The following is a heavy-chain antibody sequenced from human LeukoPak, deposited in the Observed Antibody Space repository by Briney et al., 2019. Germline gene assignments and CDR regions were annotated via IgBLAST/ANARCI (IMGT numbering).Heavy chain of an antibody. D-gene: IGHD3-3*01. CDR3: ASEIIFGSFDY. CDR2: ISSDGSDK. Sequence: GGSLRLSCAASGFTFSSYAKHWVRQSPGKGLEWVAVISSDGSDKYYADSVKGRFTISRDNSKNTLYLQMNSLRVEDTAVYYCASEIIFGSFDYWGQGALVTVSS. CDR1: GFTFSSYA. V-gene: IGHV3-30*04. J-gene: IGHJ4*02.